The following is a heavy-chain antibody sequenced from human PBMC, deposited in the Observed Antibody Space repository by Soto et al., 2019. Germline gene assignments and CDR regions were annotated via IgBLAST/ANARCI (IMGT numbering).Heavy chain of an antibody. CDR1: GGTFSRYA. V-gene: IGHV1-69*13. D-gene: IGHD1-26*01. CDR2: IIPIFGTA. CDR3: ARAIVGPTTTGWLDP. J-gene: IGHJ5*02. Sequence: SVEVSCKASGGTFSRYAISWVRQAPGQGLEWMGGIIPIFGTANYAQKFQGRVTITADESTSTAYMELSSLRFEDTAVYYCARAIVGPTTTGWLDPWGQGTLVTVSS.